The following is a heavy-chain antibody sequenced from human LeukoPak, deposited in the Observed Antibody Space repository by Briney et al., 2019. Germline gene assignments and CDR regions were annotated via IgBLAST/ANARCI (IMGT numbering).Heavy chain of an antibody. CDR2: MYYSGST. D-gene: IGHD2-15*01. CDR1: GGSISSSSYY. V-gene: IGHV4-39*01. CDR3: ARHGGGSFDY. J-gene: IGHJ4*02. Sequence: SETLSLTCIVSGGSISSSSYYWGWIRQPPGKGLEWIGSMYYSGSTYYNPSLKSRVTMSVDTSKNLFSLKLRSVTAADTAVYYCARHGGGSFDYWGQGTLVTVSS.